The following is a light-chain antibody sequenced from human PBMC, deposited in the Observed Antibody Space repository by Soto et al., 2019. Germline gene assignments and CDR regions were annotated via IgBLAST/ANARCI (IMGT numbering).Light chain of an antibody. CDR2: EVN. Sequence: QSALTQPPSASGSLGQSVTVSCTGSSSDVGAYNYVSWYQQHPGKAPKLIIYEVNKRPSGVSDRFSGSKSGNTASLTVSGLQAEDGADYYCSSFGASKVFGGGTKLTVL. CDR1: SSDVGAYNY. V-gene: IGLV2-8*01. CDR3: SSFGASKV. J-gene: IGLJ2*01.